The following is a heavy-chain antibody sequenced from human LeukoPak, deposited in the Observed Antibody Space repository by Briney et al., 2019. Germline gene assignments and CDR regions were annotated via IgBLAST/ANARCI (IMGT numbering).Heavy chain of an antibody. CDR1: GFTFSDYY. J-gene: IGHJ4*02. V-gene: IGHV3-11*01. CDR3: ARGAERDYCSGGGCYSDGYWIDY. D-gene: IGHD2-15*01. Sequence: KAGGSLRLSHAASGFTFSDYYMRSISHAPGKGLEWVSNVSSSGSTIDYADSVKGRSTISRDNAKNSLYLQMNSLTDADTAAYYYARGAERDYCSGGGCYSDGYWIDYWGQGTLVTVSS. CDR2: VSSSGSTI.